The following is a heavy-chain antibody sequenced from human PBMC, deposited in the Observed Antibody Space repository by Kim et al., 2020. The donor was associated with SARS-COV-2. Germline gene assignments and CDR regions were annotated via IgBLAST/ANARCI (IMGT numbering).Heavy chain of an antibody. Sequence: YADSVKCLFTISIHNAKTTLYLQMNSLRAEDTAVYYCARGESDYGGVFAYWGQGTLVTVSS. J-gene: IGHJ4*02. CDR3: ARGESDYGGVFAY. D-gene: IGHD4-17*01. V-gene: IGHV3-53*04.